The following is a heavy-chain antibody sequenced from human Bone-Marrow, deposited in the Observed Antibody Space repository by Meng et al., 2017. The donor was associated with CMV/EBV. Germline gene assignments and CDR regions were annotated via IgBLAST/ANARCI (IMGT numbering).Heavy chain of an antibody. CDR3: AKSRGFSGSYSDY. Sequence: GGSLRLSCAASGFTFSNAWMSWVRQAPGKGLEWVAVISYDGSNKYYADSVKGRFTISRDNSKNTLYLQMNSLRAEDTAVYYCAKSRGFSGSYSDYWGQGTLVTVSS. CDR2: ISYDGSNK. V-gene: IGHV3-30*18. J-gene: IGHJ4*02. CDR1: GFTFSNAW. D-gene: IGHD1-26*01.